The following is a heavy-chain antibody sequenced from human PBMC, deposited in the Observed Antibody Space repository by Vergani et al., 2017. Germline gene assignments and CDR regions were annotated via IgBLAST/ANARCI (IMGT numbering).Heavy chain of an antibody. Sequence: EVQLLESGGGLVQPGGSLRLTCAASEFTFSNYAMNWVRQAPGKGLEWVSGISGSGVSAYYTDSVKGRFTISRDNSENTLFLQMNSLRAEDTAVYYCAKELEAVGTPLFDYWGQGKLVTVSS. V-gene: IGHV3-23*01. D-gene: IGHD6-13*01. CDR2: ISGSGVSA. CDR1: EFTFSNYA. J-gene: IGHJ4*02. CDR3: AKELEAVGTPLFDY.